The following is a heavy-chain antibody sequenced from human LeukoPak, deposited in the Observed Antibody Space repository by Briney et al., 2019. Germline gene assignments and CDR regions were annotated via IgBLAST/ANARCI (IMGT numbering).Heavy chain of an antibody. J-gene: IGHJ4*02. CDR1: GFTFSNYN. Sequence: GGSLRLSCAASGFTFSNYNMNWVRQAPGKGLEWVAYITLSRTTIYYADSVKGRFTISRDNAKNSLSLQMNSLRDEDTAVYYCARWSLGARDFDYWGQGTLVTVSS. CDR2: ITLSRTTI. D-gene: IGHD1-26*01. V-gene: IGHV3-48*02. CDR3: ARWSLGARDFDY.